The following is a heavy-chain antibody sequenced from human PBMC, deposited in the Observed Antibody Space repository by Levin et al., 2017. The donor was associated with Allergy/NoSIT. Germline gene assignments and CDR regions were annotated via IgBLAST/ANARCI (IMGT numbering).Heavy chain of an antibody. CDR1: GFTFSSYG. V-gene: IGHV3-30*18. D-gene: IGHD3-3*01. Sequence: PGGSLRLSCAASGFTFSSYGMHWVRQAPGKGLEWVAVISYDGSNKYYADSVKGRFTISRDNSKNTLYLQMNSLRAEDTAVYYCAKPYITIEFQHWGQGTLVTVSS. J-gene: IGHJ1*01. CDR2: ISYDGSNK. CDR3: AKPYITIEFQH.